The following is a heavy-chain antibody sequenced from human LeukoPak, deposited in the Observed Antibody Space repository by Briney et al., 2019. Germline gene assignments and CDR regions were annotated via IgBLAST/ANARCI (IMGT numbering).Heavy chain of an antibody. Sequence: GASVKVSCKASGGTFSSHAIAWVRQAPGQGPEWMGGISAYNGNTNYAQKLQGRVTMTTDTSTSTAYMELRSLRSDDTAVYYCARVYCSSTSCYIRSRYYYYMDVWGKGTTVTVSS. J-gene: IGHJ6*03. CDR3: ARVYCSSTSCYIRSRYYYYMDV. V-gene: IGHV1-18*04. CDR2: ISAYNGNT. D-gene: IGHD2-2*02. CDR1: GGTFSSHA.